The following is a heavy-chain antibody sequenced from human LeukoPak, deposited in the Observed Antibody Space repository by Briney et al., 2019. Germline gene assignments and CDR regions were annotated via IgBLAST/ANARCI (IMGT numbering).Heavy chain of an antibody. CDR3: AKDGTANYYDSSGYYWRTYYYYYMDV. J-gene: IGHJ6*03. D-gene: IGHD3-22*01. V-gene: IGHV3-30*14. CDR1: GFTFSTYD. CDR2: ISYDGINK. Sequence: GGSLRLSCAASGFTFSTYDMNWVRQAPGKGLEWVAVISYDGINKYYADSVKGRFTISRDNSKKTLYLQMNSLRAEDTAVYYCAKDGTANYYDSSGYYWRTYYYYYMDVWGKGTTVTISS.